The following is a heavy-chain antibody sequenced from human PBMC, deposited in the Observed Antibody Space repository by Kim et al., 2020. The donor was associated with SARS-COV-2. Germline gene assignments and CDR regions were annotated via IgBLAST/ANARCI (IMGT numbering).Heavy chain of an antibody. Sequence: GGSLRLSCAASGFTFSSYGMHWVRQAPGKGLEWVAVIWYDGSNKYYADSVKGRFTISRDNSKNTLYLQMNSLRAEDTAVYYCARGTGDLHYYYYYYMDVWGKGTTVTVSS. D-gene: IGHD2-21*02. J-gene: IGHJ6*03. CDR2: IWYDGSNK. CDR3: ARGTGDLHYYYYYYMDV. V-gene: IGHV3-33*01. CDR1: GFTFSSYG.